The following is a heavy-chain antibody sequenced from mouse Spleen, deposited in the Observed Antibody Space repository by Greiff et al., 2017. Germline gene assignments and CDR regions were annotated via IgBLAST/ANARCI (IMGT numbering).Heavy chain of an antibody. CDR3: ARGSNGYYFDY. J-gene: IGHJ2*01. V-gene: IGHV1-19*01. Sequence: EVQLQQSGPVLVKPGASVKMSCKASGYTFTDYYMNWVKQSHGKSLEWIGVINPYNGGTSYNQKFKGKATLTVDKSSSTAYMELNSLTSEDSAVYYCARGSNGYYFDYWGQGTTLTVSS. CDR1: GYTFTDYY. D-gene: IGHD1-2*01. CDR2: INPYNGGT.